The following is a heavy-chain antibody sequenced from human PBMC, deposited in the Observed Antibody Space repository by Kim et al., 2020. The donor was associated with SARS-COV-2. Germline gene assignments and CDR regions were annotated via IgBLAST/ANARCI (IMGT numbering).Heavy chain of an antibody. CDR1: GFSLSNYE. CDR2: ISGSGRNT. J-gene: IGHJ6*01. D-gene: IGHD3-22*01. Sequence: GGSLRLSCAASGFSLSNYEMNWVRQAPGKGLEWVSFISGSGRNTYYADSVKGRFTISKDDAKNSLYLQLNSLRVEDTAVYYCARGESLTTYYFSGMDVWG. V-gene: IGHV3-48*03. CDR3: ARGESLTTYYFSGMDV.